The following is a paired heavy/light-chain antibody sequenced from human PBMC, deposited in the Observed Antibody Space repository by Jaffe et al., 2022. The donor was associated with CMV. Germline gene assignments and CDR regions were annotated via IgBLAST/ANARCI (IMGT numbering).Heavy chain of an antibody. V-gene: IGHV1-2*02. CDR1: GYMFTGYH. CDR3: ARDPTGLRVLQKTWFDS. CDR2: INPNSGGT. J-gene: IGHJ5*01. D-gene: IGHD2-15*01. Sequence: QVQLVQSGAEMKKPGASVTVSCKASGYMFTGYHIHWVRQAPGQGLEWIGWINPNSGGTNYAPKFQGRVIMTSDTSISTAYMEVIRLRSDDAAVYYCARDPTGLRVLQKTWFDSWGQGTLVTVSS.
Light chain of an antibody. CDR2: DVS. CDR1: SSDVGGYNY. CDR3: SSYTGTSTRL. Sequence: QSALTQPASVSGSPGQSITISCTGTSSDVGGYNYVSWYQQHPGKAPKVIIYDVSNRPSGVSNRFSGSKSGNTASLTISGLQAEDEADYYCSSYTGTSTRLFGGGTRLTVL. V-gene: IGLV2-14*03. J-gene: IGLJ2*01.